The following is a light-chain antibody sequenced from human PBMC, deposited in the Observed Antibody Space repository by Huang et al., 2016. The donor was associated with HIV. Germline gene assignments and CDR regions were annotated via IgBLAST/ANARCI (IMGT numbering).Light chain of an antibody. Sequence: EIVLTQSPGTLSLSPGERATLPCRASQSVSSNYLAWYQQKPGQAPRFLIFGASSRATGIPDRFSGSGSGTDFTLTISRLEPEDFAVYYCQQYGSVPLTFGGGTKVEIK. J-gene: IGKJ4*01. CDR3: QQYGSVPLT. CDR2: GAS. CDR1: QSVSSNY. V-gene: IGKV3-20*01.